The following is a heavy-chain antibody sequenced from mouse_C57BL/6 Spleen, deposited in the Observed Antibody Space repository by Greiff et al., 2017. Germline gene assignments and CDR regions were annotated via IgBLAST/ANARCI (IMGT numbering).Heavy chain of an antibody. CDR3: AIGLHYYYSY. CDR2: IHPSDSDT. J-gene: IGHJ3*01. D-gene: IGHD1-1*01. Sequence: QVHVKQPGAELVKPGASVKVSCKASGYTFTSYWIHWVKQRPGQGLGGIGRIHPSDSDTNYNQKFKGKATLTEDKSSSTAYMQISSLTSEDSAVYYSAIGLHYYYSYWGQGTLVTVSA. V-gene: IGHV1-74*01. CDR1: GYTFTSYW.